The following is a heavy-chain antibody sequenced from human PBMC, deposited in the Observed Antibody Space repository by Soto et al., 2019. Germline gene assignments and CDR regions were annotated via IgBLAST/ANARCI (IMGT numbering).Heavy chain of an antibody. CDR3: AREDSIIRPAVSDF. CDR1: GFAFNNYG. V-gene: IGHV3-21*01. Sequence: GGSLRLSCTVSGFAFNNYGINWVRQAPGKGLEWVSSISKSDYTYYSDSVKGRFTISRDNAKNSVSLQMNTLRVDDTAVYYCAREDSIIRPAVSDFWGQGTLVTVSS. CDR2: ISKSDYT. J-gene: IGHJ4*02. D-gene: IGHD2-2*01.